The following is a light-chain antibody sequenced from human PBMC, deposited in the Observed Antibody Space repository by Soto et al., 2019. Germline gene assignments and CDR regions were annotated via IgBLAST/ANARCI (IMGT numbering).Light chain of an antibody. Sequence: EIVLTQSPATLSLSPGERATLSCRASPSVSRSLAWYQQQPGQAPRLLIYDASNMATGIPARFSGSGSGTDFTLTTSSPEPEECAVYYCQQRSDGPSTFGGGTKGQIK. CDR2: DAS. V-gene: IGKV3-11*01. J-gene: IGKJ4*01. CDR1: PSVSRS. CDR3: QQRSDGPST.